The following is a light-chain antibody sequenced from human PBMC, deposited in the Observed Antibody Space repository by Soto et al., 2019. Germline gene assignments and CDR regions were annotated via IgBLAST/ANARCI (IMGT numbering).Light chain of an antibody. CDR1: TGPVTSGHY. Sequence: QAVVTQEPSLTVSPGGTVTLTCGSSTGPVTSGHYPYWFQQKPGQAPRTLIYDATNKHSWTPARFSGSLLGGKAALTLSGAQPEDEAEYSCLLSYSGARVFGGGTKVTVL. CDR2: DAT. V-gene: IGLV7-46*01. CDR3: LLSYSGARV. J-gene: IGLJ3*02.